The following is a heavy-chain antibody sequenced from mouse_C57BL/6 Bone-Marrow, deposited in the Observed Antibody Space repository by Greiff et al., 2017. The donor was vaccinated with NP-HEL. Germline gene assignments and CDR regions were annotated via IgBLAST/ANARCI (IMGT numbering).Heavy chain of an antibody. V-gene: IGHV10-1*01. J-gene: IGHJ1*03. Sequence: GGGLVQPKGSLKLSCAASGFSFNTYAMNWVRQAPGKGLEWVARIRSKSNNYATYYADSVKDRFTISRDDSESMLYLQMNNLKTVDTAMYYCVRHWAYFDVWGTGTTVTVSS. CDR1: GFSFNTYA. CDR2: IRSKSNNYAT. CDR3: VRHWAYFDV.